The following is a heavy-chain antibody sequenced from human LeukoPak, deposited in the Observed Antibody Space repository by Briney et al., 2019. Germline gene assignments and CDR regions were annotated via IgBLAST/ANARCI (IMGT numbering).Heavy chain of an antibody. J-gene: IGHJ4*02. V-gene: IGHV1-69*13. CDR3: ARAGDRAYSPI. CDR1: GGTFSSYA. Sequence: SVKVSCKASGGTFSSYAITWVRQAPGQGLEWMGGIIPLFRSLSYAQTFRGRVDFTADESTNTAYMELSSLTSEDTAVHYCARAGDRAYSPIWGQGTLPTVSS. D-gene: IGHD5-18*01. CDR2: IIPLFRSL.